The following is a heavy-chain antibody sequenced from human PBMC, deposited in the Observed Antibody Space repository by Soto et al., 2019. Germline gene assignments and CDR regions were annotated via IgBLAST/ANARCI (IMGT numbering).Heavy chain of an antibody. V-gene: IGHV3-21*01. D-gene: IGHD3-16*01. CDR2: ISSNSDYI. Sequence: GSLRLSCASSGFTFASYNMLWVRQAPGKGLEWVASISSNSDYIYHADSVKGRFTVSRDNAKNSLFLEMTILRAEDTAVYYCARGGSAERQTDGDYYYYYPMDVWGQGTTVTVSS. J-gene: IGHJ6*02. CDR3: ARGGSAERQTDGDYYYYYPMDV. CDR1: GFTFASYN.